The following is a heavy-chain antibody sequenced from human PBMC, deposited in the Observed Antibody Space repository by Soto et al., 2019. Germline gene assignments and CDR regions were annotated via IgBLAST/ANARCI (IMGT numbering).Heavy chain of an antibody. D-gene: IGHD3-3*01. V-gene: IGHV5-10-1*01. CDR1: VNSFTSYC. J-gene: IGHJ3*02. CDR3: ARQRSSGYPDAFDI. Sequence: GAAQKISSTACVNSFTSYCNSWLRHIGGKGLEWMGRIDPSDSYTNYSQSFQGHVTISADKTISTALLQWSSLKASDTAMYYCARQRSSGYPDAFDIWGQGTMVTVSS. CDR2: IDPSDSYT.